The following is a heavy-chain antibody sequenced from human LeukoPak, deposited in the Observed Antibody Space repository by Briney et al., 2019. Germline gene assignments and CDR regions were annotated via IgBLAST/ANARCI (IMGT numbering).Heavy chain of an antibody. CDR2: FDPEDGET. CDR1: GYTLTELS. D-gene: IGHD3-3*01. Sequence: GASVKVSCKVSGYTLTELSMHWVRQAPGKGLEWMGGFDPEDGETIYAQKFQGRVTMTRDTSISTAYMELSRLRSDDTAVYYCARDREWPYYFDYWGQGTLVTVSS. V-gene: IGHV1-24*01. CDR3: ARDREWPYYFDY. J-gene: IGHJ4*02.